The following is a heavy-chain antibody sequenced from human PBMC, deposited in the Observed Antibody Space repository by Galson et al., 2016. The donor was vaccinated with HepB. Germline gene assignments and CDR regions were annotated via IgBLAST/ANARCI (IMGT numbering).Heavy chain of an antibody. CDR3: ARASPGTLSP. Sequence: SETLSLTCTVSGGSIGDHYWSWIRQPPGKGLEWMGYLYNIGNTRYNPSLKSRVTMSVDTSKNQLSLILSSVTTADTAVYFCARASPGTLSPWGQGTLVTVSS. J-gene: IGHJ5*02. V-gene: IGHV4-59*11. CDR1: GGSIGDHY. CDR2: LYNIGNT. D-gene: IGHD6-13*01.